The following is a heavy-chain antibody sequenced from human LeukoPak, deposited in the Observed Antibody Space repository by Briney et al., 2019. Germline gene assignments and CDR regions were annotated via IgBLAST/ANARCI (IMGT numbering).Heavy chain of an antibody. Sequence: PGGSLRLSCAASGFTFSSYEMNWVRQAPGKGLEWVSYISSSGSTIYYADSVKGRFTISRDNAKNSLYLQMNSLRAEDTAVYYCAAIPIVAHDAFDIWGQGTMVTVSS. CDR1: GFTFSSYE. V-gene: IGHV3-48*03. D-gene: IGHD3-22*01. CDR2: ISSSGSTI. CDR3: AAIPIVAHDAFDI. J-gene: IGHJ3*02.